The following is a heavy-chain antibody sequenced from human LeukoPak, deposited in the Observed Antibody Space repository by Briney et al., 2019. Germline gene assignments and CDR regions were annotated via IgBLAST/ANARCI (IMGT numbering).Heavy chain of an antibody. D-gene: IGHD1-14*01. CDR2: IIPIFGTA. Sequence: ASVKVSCKASGGTFSSYAISWVRQAPGQGLEWMGGIIPIFGTANYAQKFQGRVTITADESTSTAYMELSSLRSEDTAVYYRASSQHTAGIDYWGQGTLVTVSS. J-gene: IGHJ4*02. V-gene: IGHV1-69*13. CDR1: GGTFSSYA. CDR3: ASSQHTAGIDY.